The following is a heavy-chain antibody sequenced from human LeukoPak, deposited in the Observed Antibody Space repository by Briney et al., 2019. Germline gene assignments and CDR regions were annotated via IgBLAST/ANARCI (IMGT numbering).Heavy chain of an antibody. CDR2: VNAGNGNT. Sequence: ASVKVSCKASGYTFTSYGISWVRQAPGQRLEWMGWVNAGNGNTKYSQKFQGRVTITRDTSASTAYMELSSLRSEDTAVYYCARGSDIVVVPADWNWFDPWGQGTLVTVSS. D-gene: IGHD2-2*01. CDR3: ARGSDIVVVPADWNWFDP. J-gene: IGHJ5*02. CDR1: GYTFTSYG. V-gene: IGHV1-3*01.